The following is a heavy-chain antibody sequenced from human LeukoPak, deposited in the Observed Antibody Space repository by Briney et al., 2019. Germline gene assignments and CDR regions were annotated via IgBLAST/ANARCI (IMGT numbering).Heavy chain of an antibody. CDR3: AKGGSGNSYSQVQH. CDR1: GFSFSSYA. CDR2: ISGSGGIT. D-gene: IGHD2-15*01. Sequence: PGGSLRLSCAASGFSFSSYAMSWVRQAPGKGLEWVSIISGSGGITYYADSVVKGRFTISRDNSKNTMYLQMNSLRVEDTAVYYCAKGGSGNSYSQVQHWGQGALLTVSS. V-gene: IGHV3-23*01. J-gene: IGHJ1*01.